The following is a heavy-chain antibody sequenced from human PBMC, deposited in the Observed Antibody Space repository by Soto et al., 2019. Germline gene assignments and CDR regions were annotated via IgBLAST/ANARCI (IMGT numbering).Heavy chain of an antibody. D-gene: IGHD6-19*01. Sequence: SGSSFSSYNMNWVRQAPGKGLEWVSYISGSGGSTYYADSVKGRFTISRDNSKNTLYLQMNSLRAEDTAVYYCAKWGYSSYYFDYWGQGTLVTVSS. CDR2: ISGSGGST. CDR3: AKWGYSSYYFDY. J-gene: IGHJ4*02. CDR1: GSSFSSYN. V-gene: IGHV3-23*01.